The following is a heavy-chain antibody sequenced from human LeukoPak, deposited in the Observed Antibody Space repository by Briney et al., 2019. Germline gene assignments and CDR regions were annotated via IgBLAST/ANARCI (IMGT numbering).Heavy chain of an antibody. CDR1: GGSFSGYY. Sequence: PSETLSLTCAVYGGSFSGYYWSWIRQPPGKGLEWIGEINHSGSTNYNPSLKSRVTISVDTSKNQFSLKLSSVTAADTAVYYCARGRTGYDPPDYWGQGTLVTVSS. CDR2: INHSGST. CDR3: ARGRTGYDPPDY. V-gene: IGHV4-34*01. J-gene: IGHJ4*02. D-gene: IGHD5-12*01.